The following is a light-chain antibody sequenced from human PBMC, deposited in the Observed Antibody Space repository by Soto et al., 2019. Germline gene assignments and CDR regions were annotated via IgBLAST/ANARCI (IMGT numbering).Light chain of an antibody. Sequence: EIVLTQSPGTLSLSPGERATLSCRASQSVSISYLAWYQQKPGQAPRLLIYGASSTATGIPDRFSGSGSGTYFTLTISRLEPEDFAVYYCQQYGSSSTFGQGTRLEIK. V-gene: IGKV3-20*01. J-gene: IGKJ5*01. CDR1: QSVSISY. CDR2: GAS. CDR3: QQYGSSST.